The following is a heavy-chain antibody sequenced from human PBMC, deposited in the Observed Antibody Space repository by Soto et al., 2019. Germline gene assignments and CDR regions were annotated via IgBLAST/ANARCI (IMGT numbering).Heavy chain of an antibody. J-gene: IGHJ6*02. Sequence: EVQLVESGGGLVQPGGSLRLSCAASGFTFSSYAKHWVRQAPGKGLEYVSDITSNGGNTDYASSVKGRFTISRDNSKNTLYLQMGSLRAQDMAVYYCARRIPFDYGMDVWGQGTTVTVSS. D-gene: IGHD2-21*01. V-gene: IGHV3-64*01. CDR2: ITSNGGNT. CDR3: ARRIPFDYGMDV. CDR1: GFTFSSYA.